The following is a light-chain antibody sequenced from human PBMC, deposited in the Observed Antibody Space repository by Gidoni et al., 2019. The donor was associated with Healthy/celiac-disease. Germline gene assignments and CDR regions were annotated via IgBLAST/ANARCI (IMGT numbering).Light chain of an antibody. J-gene: IGKJ4*01. CDR1: QSILQSNGYNY. Sequence: IVMTQSPLSLPVTPVELASISCRSRQSILQSNGYNYLDWYLQKPGQSPQLLIYLGCNRASGVPDRFSGSGSGTDFTLKISRVEAEDVGVYYCMQALQTPLTFGGGPRWRSN. CDR3: MQALQTPLT. CDR2: LGC. V-gene: IGKV2-28*01.